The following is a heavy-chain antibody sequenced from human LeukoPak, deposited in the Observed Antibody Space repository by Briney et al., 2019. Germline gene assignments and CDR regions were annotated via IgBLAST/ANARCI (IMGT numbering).Heavy chain of an antibody. CDR3: AIMGSAYGNAFDV. CDR2: YYYGSST. CDR1: GGSVNSHF. Sequence: PSETLSLTCTFSGGSVNSHFCSWVRHSPGKELEWIGYYYYGSSTLYNPSLSSRVTISVDASKNHFFLRLNSVTATDTGVYYCAIMGSAYGNAFDVWGQGTMVTVSP. J-gene: IGHJ3*01. D-gene: IGHD3-3*01. V-gene: IGHV4-59*02.